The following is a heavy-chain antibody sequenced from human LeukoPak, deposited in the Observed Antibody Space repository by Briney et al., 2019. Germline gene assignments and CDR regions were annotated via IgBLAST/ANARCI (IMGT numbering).Heavy chain of an antibody. CDR2: ISSSGSTI. CDR3: ARARLGYCSSTSCYLDAFDI. Sequence: GGSLRPSCAASGFTFSDYYMSWIRQAPGKGLEWVSYISSSGSTIYYADSVKGRFTISRDNAKNSLYLQMNSLRAEDTAVYYCARARLGYCSSTSCYLDAFDIWGQGTMVTVSS. V-gene: IGHV3-11*01. D-gene: IGHD2-2*01. CDR1: GFTFSDYY. J-gene: IGHJ3*02.